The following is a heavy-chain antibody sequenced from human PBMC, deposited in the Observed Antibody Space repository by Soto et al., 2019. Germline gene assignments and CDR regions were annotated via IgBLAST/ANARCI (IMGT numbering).Heavy chain of an antibody. CDR2: IIPILGIA. CDR1: GGTFSSYA. CDR3: ASSGGPTTVVTLDY. J-gene: IGHJ4*02. D-gene: IGHD4-17*01. V-gene: IGHV1-69*10. Sequence: ASVKVSCKASGGTFSSYAISWVRQAPGQGLEWMGGIIPILGIANDAQKFQGRVTITADKSTSTAYMELSSLRSEDTALYCCASSGGPTTVVTLDYWGQGTLVTVSS.